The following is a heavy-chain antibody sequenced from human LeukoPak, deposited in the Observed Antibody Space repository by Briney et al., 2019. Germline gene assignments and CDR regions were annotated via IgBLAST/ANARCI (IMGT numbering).Heavy chain of an antibody. CDR2: INSDGSST. V-gene: IGHV3-74*01. Sequence: PGGSLRLSCAASGFTFSSYWMHWVRQAPGKGLVWVSRINSDGSSTSYADSVKGRFTISRDNAKNTLYLQMNSLRAEDTAVYYCARGIAVAGTRFDYWGQGTLVTVSS. CDR1: GFTFSSYW. CDR3: ARGIAVAGTRFDY. D-gene: IGHD6-19*01. J-gene: IGHJ4*02.